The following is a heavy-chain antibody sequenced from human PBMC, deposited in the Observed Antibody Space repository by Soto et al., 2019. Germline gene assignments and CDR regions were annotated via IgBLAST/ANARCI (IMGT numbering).Heavy chain of an antibody. Sequence: QVQLVESGGGVVQPGRSLRLSCATSGFTFSSYGMHWVRQAPGKGPEWVAVIWYDGTDKDYVDSVKGRFTISRDNSKSTLHLQMDGLRAEDTAIYYCARAPAGYHNLVAGFDYWGQGALVTVTS. D-gene: IGHD6-19*01. V-gene: IGHV3-33*01. J-gene: IGHJ4*02. CDR2: IWYDGTDK. CDR1: GFTFSSYG. CDR3: ARAPAGYHNLVAGFDY.